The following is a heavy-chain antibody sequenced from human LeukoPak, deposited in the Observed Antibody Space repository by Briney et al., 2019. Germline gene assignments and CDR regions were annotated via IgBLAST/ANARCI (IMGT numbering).Heavy chain of an antibody. D-gene: IGHD6-19*01. J-gene: IGHJ4*02. CDR2: IYNSGST. CDR1: GNFISRGYY. CDR3: ARNSSGWSPLGEIQSAPHCFDY. Sequence: SETLSLTCGVSGNFISRGYYWAWIRQPPGKGLEWIGSIYNSGSTYYNPSLKSRVTMSVEMSKNQFSLKLSSVTAAGTAVYYCARNSSGWSPLGEIQSAPHCFDYWGQGTLVTVSS. V-gene: IGHV4-38-2*01.